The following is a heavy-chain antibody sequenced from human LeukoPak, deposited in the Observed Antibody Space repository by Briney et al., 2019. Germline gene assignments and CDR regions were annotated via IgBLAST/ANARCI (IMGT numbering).Heavy chain of an antibody. CDR2: INAGNGNT. CDR1: GYTFTSYA. D-gene: IGHD6-13*01. V-gene: IGHV1-3*01. CDR3: ARVYGAAGRYYFDY. J-gene: IGHJ4*02. Sequence: GSVKVSCKASGYTFTSYAMHWVRQAPGQRLEWIGSINAGNGNTKYSQKFQGRVTITRDTSASTAYMELSSLRSEDTAVYYCARVYGAAGRYYFDYWGQGTLVTVSS.